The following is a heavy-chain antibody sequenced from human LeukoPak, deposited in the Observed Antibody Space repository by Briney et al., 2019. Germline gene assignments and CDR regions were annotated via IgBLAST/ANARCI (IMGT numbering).Heavy chain of an antibody. Sequence: SETLSLTCTVSGGSISSYYWSWIRQPQGEGLERVGHIYYLGSTNYNPSLKSRVTISIDTSKNYFSLKLNSVIAADTAVYYCARDRPGSYWYFDLWGRGTLVTVSS. D-gene: IGHD3-10*01. J-gene: IGHJ2*01. V-gene: IGHV4-59*13. CDR1: GGSISSYY. CDR3: ARDRPGSYWYFDL. CDR2: IYYLGST.